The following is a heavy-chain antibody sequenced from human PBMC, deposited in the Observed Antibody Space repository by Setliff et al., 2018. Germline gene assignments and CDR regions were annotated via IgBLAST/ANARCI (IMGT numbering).Heavy chain of an antibody. CDR1: GYTFTSYY. CDR3: ARAGLAAAGRKGVFDH. D-gene: IGHD6-25*01. J-gene: IGHJ4*02. Sequence: ASVKVSCKASGYTFTSYYMHWVRQAPGQGLEWMGLINPTGGSTSYAQKFQGRVTMTRDTSTSTVFMELSSLTSDDTAVYYCARAGLAAAGRKGVFDHWGQGTLVTVS. CDR2: INPTGGST. V-gene: IGHV1-46*01.